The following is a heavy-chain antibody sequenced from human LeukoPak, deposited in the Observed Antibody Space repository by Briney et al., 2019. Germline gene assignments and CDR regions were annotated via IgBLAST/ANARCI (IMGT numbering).Heavy chain of an antibody. Sequence: ASVKVSCKASGYTFTSYGISWVRQAPGQGLEWMGWFSAYNGNTNYAQKLQGRVTMTTDTSTSTAYMELRSLRSDDTAVYYCARDSSAAGTHGMDVWGQGTTVTVSS. CDR2: FSAYNGNT. CDR3: ARDSSAAGTHGMDV. J-gene: IGHJ6*02. V-gene: IGHV1-18*01. D-gene: IGHD6-13*01. CDR1: GYTFTSYG.